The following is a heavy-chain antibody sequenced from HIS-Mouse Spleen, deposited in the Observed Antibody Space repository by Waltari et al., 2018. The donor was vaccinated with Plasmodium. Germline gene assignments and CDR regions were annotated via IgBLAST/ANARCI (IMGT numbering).Heavy chain of an antibody. CDR2: SNPNSGGT. V-gene: IGHV1-2*02. D-gene: IGHD6-13*01. J-gene: IGHJ1*01. CDR1: GYTFTGYY. Sequence: QVQLVQSGAEVKKPGASVKVSCKASGYTFTGYYMHWVRQAPGQGLEWMGWSNPNSGGTNYAQKLQGRVTKTRDTSISTAYMELSRLRSDDTAVYYCARVLGYKAAAGTFVEYFQHWGQGTLVTVSS. CDR3: ARVLGYKAAAGTFVEYFQH.